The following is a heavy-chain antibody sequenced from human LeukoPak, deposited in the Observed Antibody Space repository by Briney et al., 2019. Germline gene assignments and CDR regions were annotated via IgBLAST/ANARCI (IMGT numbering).Heavy chain of an antibody. D-gene: IGHD1-26*01. CDR3: ARDHRWELLFDY. V-gene: IGHV3-74*01. J-gene: IGHJ4*02. CDR1: GFTFSSYW. Sequence: GGSLRLSCAASGFTFSSYWMHWVRQAPGKGLVWVSRINSDVSSTSYADSVKGRFTISRDNAKNTLYLQMNSLRAEDTAVYYCARDHRWELLFDYWGQGTLVTVSS. CDR2: INSDVSST.